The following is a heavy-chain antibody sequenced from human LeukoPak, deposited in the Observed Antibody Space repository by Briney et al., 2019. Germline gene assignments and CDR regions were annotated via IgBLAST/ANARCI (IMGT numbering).Heavy chain of an antibody. CDR2: ISSSSYI. D-gene: IGHD6-19*01. CDR1: GFTFSSYS. CDR3: ARDLRSGWYFY. Sequence: GGSLRLSCAASGFTFSSYSMNWVRQAPGKGLEWVSSISSSSYIYYADSVKGRFTISRDNAKNSLYLQMNSLRAEDTAVYYCARDLRSGWYFYWGQGTLVTVSS. J-gene: IGHJ4*02. V-gene: IGHV3-21*01.